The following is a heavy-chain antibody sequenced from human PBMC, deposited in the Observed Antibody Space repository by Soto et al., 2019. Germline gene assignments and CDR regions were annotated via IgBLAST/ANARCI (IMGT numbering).Heavy chain of an antibody. D-gene: IGHD3-9*01. CDR2: ISGYNGNT. CDR1: GYTFTTYD. J-gene: IGHJ4*02. V-gene: IGHV1-18*01. CDR3: ARERRRPYYDILTGHYPFDY. Sequence: GASVKVSCKASGYTFTTYDISWVRQAPGQGLEWMGWISGYNGNTNYAQNLQGRVTMTTDTSTNTAYMELRSPRSDDTAVYYCARERRRPYYDILTGHYPFDYWGQGTLVTVSS.